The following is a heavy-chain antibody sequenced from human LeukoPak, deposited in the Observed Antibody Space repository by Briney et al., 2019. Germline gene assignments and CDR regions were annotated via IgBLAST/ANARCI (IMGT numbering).Heavy chain of an antibody. V-gene: IGHV4-34*01. Sequence: PSETLSLTCAVYGGSFSGYYWSWVRQPPGKGLEWIGEINHSGSTNYNPSLKSRVTISVDTSKNQFSLKLSSVTAADTAVYYCASGASYYDILTGYYNRYYYYYGMDVWGQGTTVTVSS. J-gene: IGHJ6*02. CDR3: ASGASYYDILTGYYNRYYYYYGMDV. CDR2: INHSGST. D-gene: IGHD3-9*01. CDR1: GGSFSGYY.